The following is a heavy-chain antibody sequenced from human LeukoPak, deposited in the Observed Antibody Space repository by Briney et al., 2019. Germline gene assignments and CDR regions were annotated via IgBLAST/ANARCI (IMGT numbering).Heavy chain of an antibody. CDR2: IYHSGST. Sequence: PSETLSLTCTVSGGSISSSSYYWGWIRQPPGKGLEWIGSIYHSGSTYYNPSLKSRVTISVDTSKNQFSLKLGSVTAADTAVYYCARDRWSEITIFGVVTPITYFDYWGQGTLVTVSS. CDR3: ARDRWSEITIFGVVTPITYFDY. D-gene: IGHD3-3*01. J-gene: IGHJ4*02. CDR1: GGSISSSSYY. V-gene: IGHV4-39*07.